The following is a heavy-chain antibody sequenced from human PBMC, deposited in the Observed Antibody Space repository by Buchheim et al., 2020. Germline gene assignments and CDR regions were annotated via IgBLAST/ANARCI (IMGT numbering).Heavy chain of an antibody. CDR1: GFTFSNHG. V-gene: IGHV3-30*03. CDR2: ISFDGTNT. J-gene: IGHJ5*02. Sequence: QVQLVESGGGVVQPGRSLRLSCAASGFTFSNHGMYWVRQAPGKGLQWVALISFDGTNTSYADSFMGRFTVSSDNSKKTLYLQMNSLRLEDTAVYYCVGGLLRSLEWLFVPWGQGT. D-gene: IGHD3-3*01. CDR3: VGGLLRSLEWLFVP.